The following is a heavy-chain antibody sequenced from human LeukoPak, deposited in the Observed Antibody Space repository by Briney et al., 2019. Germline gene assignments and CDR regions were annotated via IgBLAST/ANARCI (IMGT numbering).Heavy chain of an antibody. Sequence: SETLSLTCTVSGGSISSYYWSWIRQPPGKGLEWIGYIYYSGSTNYNPSLKSRVTISVDTSKNQFSLKLSSVTAADTAVYYCARSQWLAGGHWFNPWGQGTLVTVSS. CDR3: ARSQWLAGGHWFNP. CDR1: GGSISSYY. J-gene: IGHJ5*02. D-gene: IGHD6-19*01. CDR2: IYYSGST. V-gene: IGHV4-59*01.